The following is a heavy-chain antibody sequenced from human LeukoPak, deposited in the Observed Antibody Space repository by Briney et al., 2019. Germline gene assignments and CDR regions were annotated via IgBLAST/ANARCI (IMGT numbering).Heavy chain of an antibody. CDR2: IRYDGSNE. CDR1: GFTFNSYG. J-gene: IGHJ6*02. V-gene: IGHV3-33*01. D-gene: IGHD4-17*01. Sequence: GGSLRLSCAASGFTFNSYGMHWVRQAPGKGLEWVAVIRYDGSNEYYADSVKGRFTISRDNSKNTLYLQMNSLRAEDTAVYYCAGDYGEYYYGMDVWGQGTTVTVSS. CDR3: AGDYGEYYYGMDV.